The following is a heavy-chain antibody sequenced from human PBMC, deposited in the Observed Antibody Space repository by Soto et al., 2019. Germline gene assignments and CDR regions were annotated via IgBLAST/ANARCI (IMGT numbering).Heavy chain of an antibody. CDR2: IKTKTDGGTT. J-gene: IGHJ6*02. CDR3: TTGVTSRGMDV. D-gene: IGHD2-21*02. V-gene: IGHV3-15*01. CDR1: GFTFSNAW. Sequence: EVQLVESGGVLVKPGGSLRLSCAASGFTFSNAWMSWVRQAPGKGLEWVGRIKTKTDGGTTDYAAPVKGRFTISRDDSKNTLYLQMNSLKTEDTAVYYCTTGVTSRGMDVWGQGTTVTVSS.